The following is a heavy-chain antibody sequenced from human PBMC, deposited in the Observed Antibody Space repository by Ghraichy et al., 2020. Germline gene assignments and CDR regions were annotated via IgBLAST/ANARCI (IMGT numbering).Heavy chain of an antibody. J-gene: IGHJ6*02. D-gene: IGHD6-19*01. Sequence: SETLSLTCTVSGGSISSYYWSWIRQPPGKVLEWIGYIYYSGSTNYNPSLKSRVTISVDTSKNQFSLKLSSVTAADTAVYYCARWCSSGWGCYYYYGMDVWGQGTTDTVSS. CDR3: ARWCSSGWGCYYYYGMDV. CDR2: IYYSGST. CDR1: GGSISSYY. V-gene: IGHV4-59*01.